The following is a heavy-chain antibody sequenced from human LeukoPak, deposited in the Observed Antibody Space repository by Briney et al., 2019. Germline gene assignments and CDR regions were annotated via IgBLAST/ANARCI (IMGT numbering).Heavy chain of an antibody. Sequence: GASVTVSCTASGYTFTGYYMHWVRQAPGQGLEWMGRINPNSGGTNYAQKFQGRVTMTRDTSISTAYMELSRLRSDDTAVYYCARTASYCSSTSCYLKYNWFDPWGQGTLVTVSS. CDR1: GYTFTGYY. CDR3: ARTASYCSSTSCYLKYNWFDP. J-gene: IGHJ5*02. V-gene: IGHV1-2*06. CDR2: INPNSGGT. D-gene: IGHD2-2*01.